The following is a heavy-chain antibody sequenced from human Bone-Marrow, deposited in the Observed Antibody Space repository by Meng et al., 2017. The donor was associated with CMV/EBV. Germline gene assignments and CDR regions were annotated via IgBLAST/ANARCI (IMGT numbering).Heavy chain of an antibody. V-gene: IGHV3-21*01. Sequence: GESLKISCAASGFTFSSYSMNWVRQAPGKGLEWVSSISSSSSYIYYADSVKGRFTISRDNAKNSLYLQMNSLRAEDTAVYYCARGGNDAYYYYYYGMDVWGQGPTVTVSS. CDR1: GFTFSSYS. J-gene: IGHJ6*02. CDR3: ARGGNDAYYYYYYGMDV. CDR2: ISSSSSYI. D-gene: IGHD1-1*01.